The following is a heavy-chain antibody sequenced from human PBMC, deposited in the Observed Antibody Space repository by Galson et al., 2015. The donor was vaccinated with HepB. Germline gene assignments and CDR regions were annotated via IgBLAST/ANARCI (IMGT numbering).Heavy chain of an antibody. V-gene: IGHV5-51*03. D-gene: IGHD4-17*01. CDR2: IYPTDSHT. CDR1: GYSFTNYW. J-gene: IGHJ4*02. CDR3: ARSFYGDSHFDY. Sequence: QSGAEVKKPGQSLKISCQGSGYSFTNYWIGWVRQMPGKGLEWMGIIYPTDSHTSYSPSFQGQVTISADKSISTAYLQWSSLKASDTATYYCARSFYGDSHFDYWGQGTLVTVSS.